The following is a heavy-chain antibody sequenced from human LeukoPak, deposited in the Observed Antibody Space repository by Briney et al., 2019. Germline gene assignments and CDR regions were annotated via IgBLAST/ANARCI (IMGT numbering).Heavy chain of an antibody. J-gene: IGHJ4*02. Sequence: GGSLRLSCAASGFTFSSYAMTWVRQAPGKGLEWVSGISGNGGSTYYADSVKGRFTISRDNSKNTLYLLMNSLRAEDTAAYYCAKVRGRYFDWLYDFWGQGTLVTVSS. CDR1: GFTFSSYA. V-gene: IGHV3-23*01. D-gene: IGHD3-9*01. CDR2: ISGNGGST. CDR3: AKVRGRYFDWLYDF.